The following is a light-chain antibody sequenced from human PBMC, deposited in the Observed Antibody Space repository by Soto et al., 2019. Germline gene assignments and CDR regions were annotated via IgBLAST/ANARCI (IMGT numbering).Light chain of an antibody. Sequence: QSVLTQPASVSGSPGQSITISCTGTSSDLAIYNYVSWYQQQPGKAPKLMIYQVTDRPSGVSNRFSGSRSGNTASLTISGLQAEDEADYYCSSYTSGNTLYVFGTGTKVTVL. V-gene: IGLV2-14*01. CDR3: SSYTSGNTLYV. CDR2: QVT. CDR1: SSDLAIYNY. J-gene: IGLJ1*01.